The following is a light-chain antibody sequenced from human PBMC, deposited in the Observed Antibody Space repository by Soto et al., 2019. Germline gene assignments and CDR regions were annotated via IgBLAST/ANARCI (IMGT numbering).Light chain of an antibody. V-gene: IGLV2-8*01. J-gene: IGLJ3*02. CDR3: SSYAGSNTWV. CDR2: EVN. Sequence: QSALTQPPSASGSPGQSITISCTGTSSDVGGYNYVSWYQQHPGKAPKLMIYEVNKRPSGVPDRFSGSKSDNTASLTVSGLQAEDEADYYCSSYAGSNTWVFGGGTKLTVL. CDR1: SSDVGGYNY.